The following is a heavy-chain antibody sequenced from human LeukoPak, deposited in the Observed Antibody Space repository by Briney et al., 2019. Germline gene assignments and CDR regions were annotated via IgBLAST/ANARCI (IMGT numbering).Heavy chain of an antibody. V-gene: IGHV4-4*07. D-gene: IGHD1-26*01. CDR2: IYTSGTT. Sequence: SETLSLTCTVSGGSISSYYWSWIRQPAGKGLEWIGRIYTSGTTHYNPSLKSRVTISVDTSKNQFSLKLSSVTAADTAVYYCARAGGSYQVFDQWGQGTLVTVSS. CDR1: GGSISSYY. CDR3: ARAGGSYQVFDQ. J-gene: IGHJ4*02.